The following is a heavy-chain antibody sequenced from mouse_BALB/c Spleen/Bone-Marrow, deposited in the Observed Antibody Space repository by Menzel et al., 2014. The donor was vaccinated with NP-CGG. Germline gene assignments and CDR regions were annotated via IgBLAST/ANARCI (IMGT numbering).Heavy chain of an antibody. CDR3: ARGGNDLDY. V-gene: IGHV7-3*02. J-gene: IGHJ2*01. CDR2: IRNKANGYTT. D-gene: IGHD2-3*01. Sequence: DVHLVESGGGLVQPGGSLRLSCATSGFTFTDYYMSWVRQPPGKALEWLGFIRNKANGYTTEYSASVKGRFTISRDNSQSILYLQMNTLRAEDSATYYCARGGNDLDYWGHGTTITVSS. CDR1: GFTFTDYY.